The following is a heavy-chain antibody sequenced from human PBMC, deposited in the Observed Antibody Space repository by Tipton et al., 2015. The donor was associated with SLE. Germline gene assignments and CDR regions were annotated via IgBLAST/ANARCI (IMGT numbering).Heavy chain of an antibody. V-gene: IGHV4-59*08. D-gene: IGHD6-19*01. CDR3: ARHHGSGWLYGLDV. CDR1: DYSITSSYY. Sequence: TLSLTCTVSDYSITSSYYWSWIRQPPGEGLEWIGYIYYREGTNYSPSLKSRVTISLDVSKNQLSLKLSSVTAADTAVYYCARHHGSGWLYGLDVWGQGTTVTVSS. J-gene: IGHJ6*02. CDR2: IYYREGT.